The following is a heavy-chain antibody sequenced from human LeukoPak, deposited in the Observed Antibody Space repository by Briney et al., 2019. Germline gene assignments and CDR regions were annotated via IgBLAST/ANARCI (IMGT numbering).Heavy chain of an antibody. V-gene: IGHV4-59*01. CDR1: GGSISSYY. D-gene: IGHD1-26*01. Sequence: SETLSLTCNVSGGSISSYYWSWIRQPPGKGLEWIGYIYYSGSTNYNPSLKSRVTISVDTSKNQFSLKLSSVTAADTAVYYCARDTVGATRFDPWGQGTLVTVSS. CDR3: ARDTVGATRFDP. J-gene: IGHJ5*02. CDR2: IYYSGST.